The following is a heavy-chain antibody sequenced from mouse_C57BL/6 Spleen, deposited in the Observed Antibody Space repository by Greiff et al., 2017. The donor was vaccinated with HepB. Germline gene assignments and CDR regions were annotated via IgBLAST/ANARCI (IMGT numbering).Heavy chain of an antibody. J-gene: IGHJ4*01. D-gene: IGHD2-13*01. CDR2: IDPSDSYT. CDR3: ARGVRYYAMDY. CDR1: GYTFTSYW. V-gene: IGHV1-69*01. Sequence: QVQLQQPGAELVMPGASVKLSCKASGYTFTSYWMHWVKQRPGQGLEWIGEIDPSDSYTNYNQKFKGKSTFTVDKSSSTAYMQLSSLTSEDSAVYYCARGVRYYAMDYWGQGTSVTVSS.